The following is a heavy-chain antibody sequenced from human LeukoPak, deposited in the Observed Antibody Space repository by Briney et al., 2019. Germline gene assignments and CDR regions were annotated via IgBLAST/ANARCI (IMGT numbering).Heavy chain of an antibody. CDR3: ASLLPKPLTGLNYNYRYIDV. Sequence: SETLSLTCTVSGGSISSRSYYWGWIRQPPGKGLEWIGYIYYTGSTNYSPSLKSRVTISIDTSKNQFYLKMNSVTAADTAVYYCASLLPKPLTGLNYNYRYIDVWAKGITVTVSS. V-gene: IGHV4-61*05. J-gene: IGHJ6*03. CDR1: GGSISSRSYY. CDR2: IYYTGST. D-gene: IGHD3-9*01.